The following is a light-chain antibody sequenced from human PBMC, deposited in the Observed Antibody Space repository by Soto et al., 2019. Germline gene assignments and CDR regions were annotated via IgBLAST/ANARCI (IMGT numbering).Light chain of an antibody. Sequence: LTHPASVSDSPGQSITISCTGTSSDVGGSNFVSWYQQHPGKPPKLIIYDVANRPSGVSNRFSGSKSGSTASLIISRLQTEDEADYYCGSYTSSTTYVFGTGTKVTVL. CDR2: DVA. V-gene: IGLV2-14*03. CDR1: SSDVGGSNF. CDR3: GSYTSSTTYV. J-gene: IGLJ1*01.